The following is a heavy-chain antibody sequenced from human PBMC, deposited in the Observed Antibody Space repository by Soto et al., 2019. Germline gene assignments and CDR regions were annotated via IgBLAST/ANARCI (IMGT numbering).Heavy chain of an antibody. J-gene: IGHJ6*02. D-gene: IGHD6-6*01. CDR1: SDSMNSGGYY. CDR2: IYSNGDT. Sequence: LSLTCSVSSDSMNSGGYYWSWIRQHPGKGLEWIGYIYSNGDTYYNPSLKSRVTISIDTSKNQFSLNLTSVTAADTAVYYCARRGGSSPGYYYYAMDVWGQGTTVTVSS. V-gene: IGHV4-31*03. CDR3: ARRGGSSPGYYYYAMDV.